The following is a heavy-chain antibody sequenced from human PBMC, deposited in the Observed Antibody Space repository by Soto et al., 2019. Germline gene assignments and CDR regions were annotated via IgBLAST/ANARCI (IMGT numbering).Heavy chain of an antibody. CDR1: GFTFSSYA. D-gene: IGHD3-9*01. CDR3: ANPVGDFYYDILTPSHY. CDR2: ISGSGGST. Sequence: GGSLRLSCAASGFTFSSYAMSWVRQAPGKGLEWVSAISGSGGSTYYADSVKGRFTISRDNSNKTLYLQMNSLRAEDTAVYYCANPVGDFYYDILTPSHYWGQGTLVTVSS. V-gene: IGHV3-23*01. J-gene: IGHJ4*02.